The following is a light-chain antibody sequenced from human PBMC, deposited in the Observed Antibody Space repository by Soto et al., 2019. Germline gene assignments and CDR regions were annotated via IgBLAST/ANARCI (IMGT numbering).Light chain of an antibody. CDR1: QSVNSNY. J-gene: IGKJ1*01. CDR2: GVS. Sequence: EIVLTQSPGTLSLSPGERATLSCRASQSVNSNYLAWHQQKPGQAPRLLIYGVSSRATGIPDRFSGSGSGTDFTLTISRLEPEDFAVYYCQQYNNWPPNTFGQGTKVDIK. CDR3: QQYNNWPPNT. V-gene: IGKV3-20*01.